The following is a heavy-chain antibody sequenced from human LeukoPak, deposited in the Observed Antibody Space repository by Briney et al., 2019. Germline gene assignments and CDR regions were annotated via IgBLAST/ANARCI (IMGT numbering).Heavy chain of an antibody. CDR1: GGTFSTFA. CDR3: ATSPTGYSPGY. V-gene: IGHV1-69*13. J-gene: IGHJ4*02. CDR2: IIPILGTA. Sequence: ASVKVSCKASGGTFSTFALSWVRQAPGQGPDWMGGIIPILGTANYAQKFQGRVTITADESTSTAYMELSSLTPEDTAVYYCATSPTGYSPGYWGQGTLVTVSS. D-gene: IGHD4-23*01.